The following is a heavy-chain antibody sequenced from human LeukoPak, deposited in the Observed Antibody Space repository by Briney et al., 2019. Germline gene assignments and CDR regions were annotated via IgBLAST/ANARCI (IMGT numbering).Heavy chain of an antibody. D-gene: IGHD3-10*01. V-gene: IGHV3-23*01. CDR2: ITGSGGST. J-gene: IGHJ4*02. CDR3: ARGMFYYGSGSDTGDY. CDR1: GGSFSGYY. Sequence: ETLSLTCAVYGGSFSGYYWSWIRQPPGKGLEWVSGITGSGGSTFYADSVKGRFTISRDNSKNTLYLEMNSLRAEDTAVYYCARGMFYYGSGSDTGDYWGQGTLVTVSS.